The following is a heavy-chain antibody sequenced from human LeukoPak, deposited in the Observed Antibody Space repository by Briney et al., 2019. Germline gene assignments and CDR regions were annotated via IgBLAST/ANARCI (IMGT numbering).Heavy chain of an antibody. Sequence: SETLSLTCTASGGSITSSSYYWGWIRQPPGKGLEWIGSVYYSGSTYYSPSLKSRVTVSVLTSKNQFFLKLSSVTAADTAVYYCARRIYYDSCGYIDYWGQGTLVTVSS. CDR3: ARRIYYDSCGYIDY. CDR1: GGSITSSSYY. V-gene: IGHV4-39*01. D-gene: IGHD3-22*01. J-gene: IGHJ4*02. CDR2: VYYSGST.